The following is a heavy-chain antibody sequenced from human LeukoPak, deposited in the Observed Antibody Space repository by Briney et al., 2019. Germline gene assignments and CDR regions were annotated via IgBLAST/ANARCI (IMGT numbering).Heavy chain of an antibody. CDR1: GYTFTGYY. Sequence: EASLKVSCKASGYTFTGYYMHWVRQAPGQGLEWMGWINPNSGGTNYAQKFQGRVTMTRDTSISTAYMELSRLRSEDTAVYYCARDSPPYVYFDYWGQGTLVTVSS. CDR2: INPNSGGT. J-gene: IGHJ4*02. D-gene: IGHD3-16*01. CDR3: ARDSPPYVYFDY. V-gene: IGHV1-2*02.